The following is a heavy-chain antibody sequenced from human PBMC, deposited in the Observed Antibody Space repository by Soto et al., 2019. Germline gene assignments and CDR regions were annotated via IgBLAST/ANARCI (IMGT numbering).Heavy chain of an antibody. CDR1: GGSFSCYY. D-gene: IGHD3-10*01. J-gene: IGHJ5*02. CDR2: INHSGST. Sequence: SETRSRTCAVYGGSFSCYYWSWIRQPPGKGLEWIGEINHSGSTNYNPSLKSRATISVDTSKNQFSLKLSSVTAADTAVYYCARGAYGSGGWFDPWGQGTLVTVSS. V-gene: IGHV4-34*01. CDR3: ARGAYGSGGWFDP.